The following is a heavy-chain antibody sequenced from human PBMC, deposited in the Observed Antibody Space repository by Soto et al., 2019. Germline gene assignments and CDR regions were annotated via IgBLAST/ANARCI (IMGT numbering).Heavy chain of an antibody. CDR1: GYTFTSYG. Sequence: QVQLVQSGAEVKKPGASVKVSCKSSGYTFTSYGISWVRRAPGEGLEWMGWISGYNGNTNYAQKLEDIVTMTKDTSTSTVYMELRSLRSDDTAVYYCARDEGYKCNDAGWFDPWGQGTLVTVSS. CDR3: ARDEGYKCNDAGWFDP. J-gene: IGHJ5*02. D-gene: IGHD1-1*01. V-gene: IGHV1-18*01. CDR2: ISGYNGNT.